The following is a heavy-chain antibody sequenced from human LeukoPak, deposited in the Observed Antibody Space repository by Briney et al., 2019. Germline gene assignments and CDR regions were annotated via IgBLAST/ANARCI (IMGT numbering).Heavy chain of an antibody. CDR2: IRSKAYGGTT. CDR1: GFTFSSYA. Sequence: GGSLRLSCAASGFTFSSYAMSWVRQAPGKGLEWVGFIRSKAYGGTTEYAASVKGRFTISRDDSKSIAYLQMNSLKTEDTAVYYCTSGGIAAAGTDYWGQGTLVTVSS. D-gene: IGHD6-13*01. J-gene: IGHJ4*02. V-gene: IGHV3-49*04. CDR3: TSGGIAAAGTDY.